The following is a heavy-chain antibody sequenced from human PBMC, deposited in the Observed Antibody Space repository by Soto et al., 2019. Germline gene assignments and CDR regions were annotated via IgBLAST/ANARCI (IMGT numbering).Heavy chain of an antibody. CDR2: INSDGSST. V-gene: IGHV3-74*01. D-gene: IGHD2-15*01. J-gene: IGHJ3*02. Sequence: GGSLRLSCAASGFTFSSYWMHWVRQAPGKGLVWVSRINSDGSSTSYADSVKGRFTISRDNAKNTLYLQMNSLRAEDTAVYYCARLPMVVAATAFDIWGHGTMVTVSS. CDR1: GFTFSSYW. CDR3: ARLPMVVAATAFDI.